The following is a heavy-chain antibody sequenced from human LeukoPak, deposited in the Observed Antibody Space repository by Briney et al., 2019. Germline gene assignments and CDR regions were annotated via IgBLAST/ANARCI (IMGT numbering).Heavy chain of an antibody. V-gene: IGHV1-8*01. J-gene: IGHJ5*02. CDR3: ARGAGATKNWFDP. Sequence: ASVKVSCKASGYTFTIYDINWVRQATGQGLEWMGWMNANSGNTGYAQKFQGRVPITRNTTISTAYMELSSLRSEDTAVYYCARGAGATKNWFDPWGQGTLVTVSS. CDR2: MNANSGNT. D-gene: IGHD1-26*01. CDR1: GYTFTIYD.